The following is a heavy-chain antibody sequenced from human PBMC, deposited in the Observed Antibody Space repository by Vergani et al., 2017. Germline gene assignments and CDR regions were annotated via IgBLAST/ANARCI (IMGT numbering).Heavy chain of an antibody. Sequence: QLQLQESGPGLVKPSETLSLTCTVSGSSISSSSYYWGWIRQPPGKGLEWIGSIYYSGSTYYNPSLKSRVTISVDTSKNQFSLKLSSVTAADTAVYYCARAADGYCSSTSCYRGVDAFDIWGQGTMVTVSS. D-gene: IGHD2-2*02. V-gene: IGHV4-39*07. CDR3: ARAADGYCSSTSCYRGVDAFDI. CDR2: IYYSGST. J-gene: IGHJ3*02. CDR1: GSSISSSSYY.